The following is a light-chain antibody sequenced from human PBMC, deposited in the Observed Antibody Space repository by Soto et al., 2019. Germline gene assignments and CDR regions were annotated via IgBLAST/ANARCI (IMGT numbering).Light chain of an antibody. J-gene: IGKJ1*01. CDR3: QQNYSPPWS. V-gene: IGKV2-28*01. CDR2: LAS. CDR1: PSLLHIDGDNY. Sequence: DIVVNQWPLSIRVTXGEPASIACRPCPSLLHIDGDNYLVWYLQKPGXSPEFXXYLASNRASGGPDRFSGSGSGTDFTRKISRVEAEDFAFYYGQQNYSPPWSFGQGTKVDIK.